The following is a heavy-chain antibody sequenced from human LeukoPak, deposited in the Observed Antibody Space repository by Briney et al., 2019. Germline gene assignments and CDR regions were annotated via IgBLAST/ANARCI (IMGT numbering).Heavy chain of an antibody. D-gene: IGHD5-18*01. Sequence: NPSETLSLTCTVSGGSISSGGYYWSWIRQHPGKGLEWIGYIYYSGSTYYNPSLKSRVTISVDTSKNQFSLKLSSVTAADTAVYYCARGAYSYDYCFDYWGQGTLVTVSS. J-gene: IGHJ4*02. V-gene: IGHV4-31*03. CDR2: IYYSGST. CDR1: GGSISSGGYY. CDR3: ARGAYSYDYCFDY.